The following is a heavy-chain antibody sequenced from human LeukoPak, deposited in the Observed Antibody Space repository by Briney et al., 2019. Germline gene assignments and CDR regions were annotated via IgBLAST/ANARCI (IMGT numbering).Heavy chain of an antibody. V-gene: IGHV5-51*01. CDR2: IYPGDSDT. CDR1: GYSFTSYW. CDR3: ARRGEAMDPFDY. D-gene: IGHD5-18*01. J-gene: IGHJ4*02. Sequence: GESLKISCKDSGYSFTSYWIGWVRQMPGKGLEWMGIIYPGDSDTRYSPSFQGQVTISADKSINTAYLQWSSLKASDTAIYYCARRGEAMDPFDYWGQGTLITVSS.